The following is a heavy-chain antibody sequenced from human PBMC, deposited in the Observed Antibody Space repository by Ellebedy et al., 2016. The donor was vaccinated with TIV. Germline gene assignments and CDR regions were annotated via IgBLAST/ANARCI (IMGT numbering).Heavy chain of an antibody. CDR1: GFTFSSYS. CDR3: SRGVVSGYSSPVWWYFDL. CDR2: ISSSSSYI. D-gene: IGHD5-18*01. Sequence: PGGSLRLSCAASGFTFSSYSMNWVRQAPGKGLEWVSSISSSSSYIYYADSVKGRFTISRDNAKNSLYLQMNSLRAEDTAVYYCSRGVVSGYSSPVWWYFDLWGRGTLVTVSS. J-gene: IGHJ2*01. V-gene: IGHV3-21*01.